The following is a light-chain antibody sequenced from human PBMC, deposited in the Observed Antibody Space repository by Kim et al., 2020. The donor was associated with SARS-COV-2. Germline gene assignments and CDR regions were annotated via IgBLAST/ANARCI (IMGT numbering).Light chain of an antibody. CDR3: AAWDDSLYGLVV. V-gene: IGLV1-44*01. CDR1: SSNIGSNT. J-gene: IGLJ2*01. CDR2: NND. Sequence: SELTQPPSASGTPGQRVTISCSGSSSNIGSNTVNWYQQLPGTAPKLLIYNNDQRPSGVPARFSGSKSGTTASLAISGLQSKDEADYFCAAWDDSLYGLVVFGGGTQLTVL.